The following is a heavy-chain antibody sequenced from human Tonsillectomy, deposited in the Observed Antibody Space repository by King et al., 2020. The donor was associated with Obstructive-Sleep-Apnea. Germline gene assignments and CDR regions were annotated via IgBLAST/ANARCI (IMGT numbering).Heavy chain of an antibody. CDR2: INHSGST. Sequence: VQLQQWGAGLLKPSETLSLTCAVYGGSFSGYYWSWIRQPPGKGLEWFGEINHSGSTNYNPSLKSRVTISLDTSKNQFSLKLSSVTAADTAVYYCAGTLRYFDWFDYWGQGNLVTVSS. V-gene: IGHV4-34*01. CDR1: GGSFSGYY. J-gene: IGHJ4*02. D-gene: IGHD3-9*01. CDR3: AGTLRYFDWFDY.